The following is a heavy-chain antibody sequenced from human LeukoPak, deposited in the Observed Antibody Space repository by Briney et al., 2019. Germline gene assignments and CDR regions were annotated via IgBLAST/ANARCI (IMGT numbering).Heavy chain of an antibody. CDR1: GFTFRSYG. Sequence: GGSLRLSCAASGFTFRSYGMHWVRQAPGKGLEWVAVIWFDGTNEKYADSVKGRFTISRDNSKNTLYLQMNSLRAEDTAVYYCVRVYGSGVTPFDYWGQGTLVTVSS. CDR2: IWFDGTNE. J-gene: IGHJ4*02. V-gene: IGHV3-33*01. CDR3: VRVYGSGVTPFDY. D-gene: IGHD3-10*01.